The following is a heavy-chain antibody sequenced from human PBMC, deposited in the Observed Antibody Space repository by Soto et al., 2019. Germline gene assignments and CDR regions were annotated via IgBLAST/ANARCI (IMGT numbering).Heavy chain of an antibody. CDR3: ARDLQHFLYGSGETDASGMDV. D-gene: IGHD3-10*01. Sequence: GGSLRLSCAAYGFAFSIYAMHWVRQAPGKGLEWVAVISYDGSNKYYADSVKGRFTISRDNSKNTLYLQMNSLRAEDTAVYYCARDLQHFLYGSGETDASGMDVSGQGTRFTVSS. CDR2: ISYDGSNK. J-gene: IGHJ6*02. CDR1: GFAFSIYA. V-gene: IGHV3-30-3*01.